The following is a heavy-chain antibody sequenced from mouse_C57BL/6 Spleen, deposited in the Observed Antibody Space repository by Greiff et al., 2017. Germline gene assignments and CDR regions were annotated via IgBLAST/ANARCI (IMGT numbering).Heavy chain of an antibody. CDR3: ASYDGYYRGFAY. CDR2: IDPSDSET. V-gene: IGHV1-52*01. Sequence: VQLKQPGAELVRPGSSVKLSCKASGYTFTSYWMHWVKQRPIQGLEWIGNIDPSDSETHYNQKFKDKATLTVDKSSSTAYMQLSSLTSEDAAVXYCASYDGYYRGFAYWGQGTLVTVSA. D-gene: IGHD2-3*01. CDR1: GYTFTSYW. J-gene: IGHJ3*01.